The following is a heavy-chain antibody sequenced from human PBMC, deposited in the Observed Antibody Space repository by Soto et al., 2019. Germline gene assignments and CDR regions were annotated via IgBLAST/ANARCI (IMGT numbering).Heavy chain of an antibody. J-gene: IGHJ4*02. Sequence: PGGSLRLSGAASGFTFSSYAMSWVRQAPGKGLEWVSAISGSGGSTYYADSVKGRFTISRDNSKNTLYLQMNSLRAEDTAVYYCAKSRYSSSWYYFDYWGQGTLVTVSS. CDR2: ISGSGGST. D-gene: IGHD6-13*01. V-gene: IGHV3-23*01. CDR3: AKSRYSSSWYYFDY. CDR1: GFTFSSYA.